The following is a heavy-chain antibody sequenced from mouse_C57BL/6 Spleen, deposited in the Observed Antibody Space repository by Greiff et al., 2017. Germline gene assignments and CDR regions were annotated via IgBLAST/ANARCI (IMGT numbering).Heavy chain of an antibody. Sequence: VQLQQSGPELVKPGASVKISCKASGYAFSSSWMNWVKQRPGKGLEWIGRIYPGDGDTNYNGKFKGKDTLTADKSSSTAYMQLSSLTSEDSAVYFCARVIGNAMDYWGQGTSVTVSS. D-gene: IGHD2-1*01. J-gene: IGHJ4*01. CDR3: ARVIGNAMDY. CDR1: GYAFSSSW. V-gene: IGHV1-82*01. CDR2: IYPGDGDT.